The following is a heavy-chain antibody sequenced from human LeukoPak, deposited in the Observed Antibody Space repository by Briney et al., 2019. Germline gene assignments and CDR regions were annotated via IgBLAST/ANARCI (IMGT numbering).Heavy chain of an antibody. CDR2: IYSGGST. V-gene: IGHV3-53*01. CDR1: GLNVTENY. D-gene: IGHD3-10*01. J-gene: IGHJ6*03. CDR3: VRSGLPRRGQILLAYYMDV. Sequence: PGGSLRLSCAASGLNVTENYMSWVRQAPGKGLEWLSVIYSGGSTHYIDSVKGRFTISRDSSKNTLYLQMNSLRVEDTAVYYCVRSGLPRRGQILLAYYMDVWGKGATVSVSS.